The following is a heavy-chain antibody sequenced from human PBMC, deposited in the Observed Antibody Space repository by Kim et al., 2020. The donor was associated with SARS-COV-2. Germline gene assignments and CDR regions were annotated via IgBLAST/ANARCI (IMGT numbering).Heavy chain of an antibody. CDR2: MNPNSGDT. CDR3: ARYWDPSLDC. Sequence: ASVKVSCKASGYTFSNYNINWVRQASGQGLEWMGWMNPNSGDTGSAQKFQGRVSMTSDTSTGAAYMELNSLRLDDTAVYYCARYWDPSLDCWGTGTLVSV. V-gene: IGHV1-8*01. D-gene: IGHD1-26*01. CDR1: GYTFSNYN. J-gene: IGHJ4*02.